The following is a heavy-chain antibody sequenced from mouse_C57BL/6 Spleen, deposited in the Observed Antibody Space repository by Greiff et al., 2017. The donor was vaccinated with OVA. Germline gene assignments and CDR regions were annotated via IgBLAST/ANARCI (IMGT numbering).Heavy chain of an antibody. CDR3: ARYGNYVGFAY. CDR1: GYTFTSYW. J-gene: IGHJ3*01. V-gene: IGHV1-52*01. CDR2: IDPSDSET. Sequence: QVQLQQPGAELVRPGSSVKLSCTASGYTFTSYWMHWVKQRPIQGLEWIGNIDPSDSETHYNQKFKDKATLTVDKSSSTAYMQLSSLTSEDSAVYYCARYGNYVGFAYWGQGTLVTVSA. D-gene: IGHD2-1*01.